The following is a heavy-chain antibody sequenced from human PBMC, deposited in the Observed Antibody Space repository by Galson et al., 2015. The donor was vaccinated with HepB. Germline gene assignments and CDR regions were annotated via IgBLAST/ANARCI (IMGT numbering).Heavy chain of an antibody. CDR1: GFTFSSYS. J-gene: IGHJ6*03. CDR2: ISSSSGTI. CDR3: ARAYCSGGSCQVLQDYYYMDV. Sequence: SLRLSCAASGFTFSSYSMNWVRQAPGKGLEWVSYISSSSGTIYYADSVKGRFTISRDNAKNSLYLQMNSLRAEDTAVDYCARAYCSGGSCQVLQDYYYMDVWGKGTPVTVSS. V-gene: IGHV3-48*01. D-gene: IGHD2-15*01.